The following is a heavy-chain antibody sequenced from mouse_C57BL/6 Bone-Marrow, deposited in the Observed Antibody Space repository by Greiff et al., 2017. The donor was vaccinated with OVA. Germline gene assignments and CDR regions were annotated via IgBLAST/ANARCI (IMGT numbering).Heavy chain of an antibody. CDR2: IYPRSGNT. CDR1: GYTFTSYG. D-gene: IGHD1-1*01. Sequence: QVQLQQSGAELARPGASVKLSCKASGYTFTSYGISWVKQRTGQGLEWIGEIYPRSGNTYYNEKFKGKATLTADKSSSTAYLELRSLTSEDAAVYFSARRAYGSSYSFACWGQGTLVTVSA. J-gene: IGHJ3*01. V-gene: IGHV1-81*01. CDR3: ARRAYGSSYSFAC.